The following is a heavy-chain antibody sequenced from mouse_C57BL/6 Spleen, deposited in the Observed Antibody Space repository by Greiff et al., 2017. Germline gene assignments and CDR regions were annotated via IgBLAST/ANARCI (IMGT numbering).Heavy chain of an antibody. Sequence: EVQGVESGGDLVKPGGSLKLSCAASGFTFSSYGMSWVRQTPDKRLEWVATISSGGSYTYYPDSVKGRFTISRDNAKNTLYLQMSSLKSEDTAMYYCARHVRRQGPQAWFAYWGQGTLGTVSA. V-gene: IGHV5-6*01. D-gene: IGHD2-14*01. CDR1: GFTFSSYG. CDR3: ARHVRRQGPQAWFAY. J-gene: IGHJ3*01. CDR2: ISSGGSYT.